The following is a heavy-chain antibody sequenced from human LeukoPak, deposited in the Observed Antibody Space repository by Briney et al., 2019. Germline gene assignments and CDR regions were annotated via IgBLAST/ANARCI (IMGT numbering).Heavy chain of an antibody. Sequence: GGSLRLSCAASGLTFSNNGMKWVRQAPGKGLEGVSTISGPGGSTYYGDSVKGRFTNSRDNSKNTVYLQMNSLRADDTAIYYCAKGDYGYYYYMDVWGKGTTVTVSS. D-gene: IGHD4-17*01. CDR1: GLTFSNNG. CDR2: ISGPGGST. CDR3: AKGDYGYYYYMDV. V-gene: IGHV3-23*01. J-gene: IGHJ6*03.